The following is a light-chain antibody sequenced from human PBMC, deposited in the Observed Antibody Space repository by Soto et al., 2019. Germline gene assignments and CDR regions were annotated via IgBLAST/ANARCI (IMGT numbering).Light chain of an antibody. CDR2: DSS. CDR1: YDISSF. Sequence: DIQLTQSPSSLSASVEDRVTISCRASYDISSFLAWYQQEPGKPPKLLIYDSSTLQTGVPSRFTGSGSGRKFTLTISGLQFGDFATYFCQQLSHYPYTFGQGTKVDIK. CDR3: QQLSHYPYT. J-gene: IGKJ2*01. V-gene: IGKV1-9*01.